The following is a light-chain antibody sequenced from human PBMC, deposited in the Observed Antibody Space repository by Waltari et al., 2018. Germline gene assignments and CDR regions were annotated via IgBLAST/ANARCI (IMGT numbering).Light chain of an antibody. CDR2: DAT. Sequence: EIVLIQSPATLSLSPGERATLSCRASQSVSSYLAWYQQKPGQAPRLLIYDATSRATGIPARFSGSGSGTDFTLTISSLEPEDFAVYYCQHRYNWPRTFGQGTKVEIK. V-gene: IGKV3-11*01. CDR3: QHRYNWPRT. J-gene: IGKJ1*01. CDR1: QSVSSY.